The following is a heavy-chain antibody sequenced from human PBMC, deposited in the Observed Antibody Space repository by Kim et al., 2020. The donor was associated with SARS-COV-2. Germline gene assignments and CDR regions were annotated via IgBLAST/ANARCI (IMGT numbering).Heavy chain of an antibody. Sequence: NPSLKSRVTMSVDTSKNQFSLKLSSVTAADTAVYYCARDPGDAAIAGFDYWGQGTLVTVSS. V-gene: IGHV4-4*07. D-gene: IGHD5-18*01. CDR3: ARDPGDAAIAGFDY. J-gene: IGHJ4*02.